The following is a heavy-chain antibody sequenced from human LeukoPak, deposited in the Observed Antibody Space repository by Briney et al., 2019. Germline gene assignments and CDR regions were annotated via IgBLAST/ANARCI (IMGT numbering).Heavy chain of an antibody. V-gene: IGHV3-30*02. D-gene: IGHD3-3*01. CDR1: GFTFSSYG. J-gene: IGHJ4*02. Sequence: GGSLRLSCVASGFTFSSYGMDWVRQAPGKGLEWVAFIRFDGSNKHYAESVKGRFTISRDNSKNTLYLQMNNLRPEDTAVYYCAKFNPQFLSCSKWYGGFYLWGQGTLVTGSS. CDR2: IRFDGSNK. CDR3: AKFNPQFLSCSKWYGGFYL.